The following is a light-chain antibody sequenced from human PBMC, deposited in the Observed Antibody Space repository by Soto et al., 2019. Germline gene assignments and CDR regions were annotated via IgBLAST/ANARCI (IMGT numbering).Light chain of an antibody. J-gene: IGLJ1*01. V-gene: IGLV2-23*02. Sequence: QSVLTQPASVSGSPGQSITISCAGTSXDVGEYNLVSWYQQHPGEAPKVLIYEVTKRPSGLSSRFAGSKSGNTASLTISGLQAEDEAEYYCCSYAGDSAFVFGTGTKVTVL. CDR3: CSYAGDSAFV. CDR1: SXDVGEYNL. CDR2: EVT.